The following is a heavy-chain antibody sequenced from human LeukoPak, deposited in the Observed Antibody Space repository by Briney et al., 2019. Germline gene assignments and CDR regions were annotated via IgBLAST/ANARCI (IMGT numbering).Heavy chain of an antibody. CDR3: AKDGAVGRGNWFDP. J-gene: IGHJ5*02. CDR1: GFTFSDYY. D-gene: IGHD1-26*01. CDR2: ISDSGTST. V-gene: IGHV3-23*01. Sequence: GGSLRLSCAASGFTFSDYYMNWIRQAPGKGLEWVSSISDSGTSTYYADSVKGRFTISRDNSKNTLHLQMNSLRAEDTALYYCAKDGAVGRGNWFDPWGQGTLVTVSS.